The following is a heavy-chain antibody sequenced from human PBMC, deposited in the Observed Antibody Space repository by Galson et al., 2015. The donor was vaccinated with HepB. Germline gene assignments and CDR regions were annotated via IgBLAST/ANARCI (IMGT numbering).Heavy chain of an antibody. CDR3: AKGEGRMVVTFFSSYGMDV. D-gene: IGHD3-3*01. Sequence: SLRLSCAASGFTFSSYTMSWVRQAPGKGLEWVSAISGSGGSTYYADSVKGRFTISRDNSKNTLYLQMNSLRAEDTAVYYCAKGEGRMVVTFFSSYGMDVWGQGTTVTVSS. J-gene: IGHJ6*02. V-gene: IGHV3-23*01. CDR1: GFTFSSYT. CDR2: ISGSGGST.